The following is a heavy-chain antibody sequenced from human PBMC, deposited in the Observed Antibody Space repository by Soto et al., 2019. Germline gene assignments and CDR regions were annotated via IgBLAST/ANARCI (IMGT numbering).Heavy chain of an antibody. J-gene: IGHJ4*02. CDR2: ISAHNGNT. Sequence: QVHLVQSGAEVKKPGASVKVSCKASGYTFTSYGITWVRQAPGQGLEWMGWISAHNGNTDYAQKLQGRVIVTRDTSTSTAYMELRSPRSDDTAVYYCARGRYGDYWGQGALVTVS. D-gene: IGHD1-1*01. CDR3: ARGRYGDY. CDR1: GYTFTSYG. V-gene: IGHV1-18*01.